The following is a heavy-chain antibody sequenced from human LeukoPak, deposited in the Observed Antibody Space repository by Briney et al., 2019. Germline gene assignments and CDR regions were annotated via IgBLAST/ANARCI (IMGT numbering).Heavy chain of an antibody. D-gene: IGHD2-15*01. CDR2: INPNSGGT. J-gene: IGHJ4*02. V-gene: IGHV1-2*02. CDR1: GYTFTGYY. CDR3: ARDLVDFDY. Sequence: GASVKVSCKASGYTFTGYYMHWARQAPGQGLEWMGWINPNSGGTNYAQKFQGRVTMTRDTSISTVYMELSRLRSDDTAVYYCARDLVDFDYWGQGTLVTVSS.